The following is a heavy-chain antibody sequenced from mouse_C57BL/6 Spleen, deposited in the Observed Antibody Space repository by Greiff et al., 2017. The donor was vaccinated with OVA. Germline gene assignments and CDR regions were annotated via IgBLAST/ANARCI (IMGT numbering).Heavy chain of an antibody. CDR1: GFTFTDYY. CDR3: ASYRGYAMDY. J-gene: IGHJ4*01. V-gene: IGHV7-3*01. CDR2: IRNKANGYTT. Sequence: EVKLMESGGGLVQPGGSLSLSCAASGFTFTDYYMSWVRQPPGKALEWLGFIRNKANGYTTEYSASVKGRFTISRDNSQSILYLQMNALRAEDSATYYCASYRGYAMDYWGQGTSVTVSS. D-gene: IGHD2-14*01.